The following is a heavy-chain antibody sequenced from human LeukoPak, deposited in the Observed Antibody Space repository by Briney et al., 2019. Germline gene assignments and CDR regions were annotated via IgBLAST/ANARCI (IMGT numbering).Heavy chain of an antibody. J-gene: IGHJ4*02. D-gene: IGHD2-2*01. V-gene: IGHV3-7*01. Sequence: GGSLRLSCAASGFTFSNYWMGWVRQAPGKGLEWVANIKQDGSEKRYVDPVEGRFTISRDNAKNSLYLQMNSLRAEDTAVYYCARGSGEYQLLSHFDYWGQGTLVTVSS. CDR2: IKQDGSEK. CDR1: GFTFSNYW. CDR3: ARGSGEYQLLSHFDY.